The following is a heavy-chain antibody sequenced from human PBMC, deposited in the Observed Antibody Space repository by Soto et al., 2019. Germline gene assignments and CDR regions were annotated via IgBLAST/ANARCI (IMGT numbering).Heavy chain of an antibody. Sequence: SVKVSCKASGGTFSSYAISWVRQAPGQGLEWMGGITPIFGTANYAQKFQGRVTITADESTSTAYMELSSLRSEDTAVYYCAREGDLLTGLNWFDTWGQGTLVTVSS. CDR3: AREGDLLTGLNWFDT. CDR1: GGTFSSYA. D-gene: IGHD3-9*01. J-gene: IGHJ5*02. V-gene: IGHV1-69*13. CDR2: ITPIFGTA.